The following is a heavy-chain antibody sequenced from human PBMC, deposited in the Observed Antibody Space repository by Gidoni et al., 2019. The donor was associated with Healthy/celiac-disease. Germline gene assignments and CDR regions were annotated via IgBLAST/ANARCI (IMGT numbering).Heavy chain of an antibody. CDR1: GFTFSSYW. J-gene: IGHJ6*03. CDR3: ARELSYGSGSYEYYYYYYMDV. V-gene: IGHV3-7*03. D-gene: IGHD3-10*01. Sequence: EVQLVESGGGLVQPGGSLRLSCAASGFTFSSYWMSWVRQAPGKGLEWVANIKQDGSEKYYVDSVKGRFTISRDNAKNSLYLQMNSLRAEDTAVYYCARELSYGSGSYEYYYYYYMDVWGKGTTVTVSS. CDR2: IKQDGSEK.